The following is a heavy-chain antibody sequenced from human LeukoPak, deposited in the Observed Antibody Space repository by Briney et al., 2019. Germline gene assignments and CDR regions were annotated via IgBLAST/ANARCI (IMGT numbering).Heavy chain of an antibody. D-gene: IGHD6-13*01. V-gene: IGHV3-11*03. J-gene: IGHJ6*02. CDR2: ISSSSSYT. Sequence: SGGSLRLSCAASGFTFSDYYMSWIRQAPGKGLEWVSYISSSSSYTNYADSVKGRFTISRDNAKNSLYLQMNSLRAEDTAVYYCARSSSSWLYYYYGMDVWGQGTTVTVSS. CDR1: GFTFSDYY. CDR3: ARSSSSWLYYYYGMDV.